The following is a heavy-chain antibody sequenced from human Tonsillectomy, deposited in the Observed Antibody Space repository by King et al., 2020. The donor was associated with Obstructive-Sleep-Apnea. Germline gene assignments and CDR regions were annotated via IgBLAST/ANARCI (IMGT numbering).Heavy chain of an antibody. CDR2: LRWNSGSL. J-gene: IGHJ6*02. CDR1: GFTFDDYA. Sequence: VQLVESGGGLVQPGRSLRLSCTASGFTFDDYALQWVRQAPGKGLAWVSGLRWNSGSLDYADSVKSRFTLSSDNAKNSLYLQMNSLRAEDTALYSCAKEIYDILTGGMDVWGQGTTVTVSS. V-gene: IGHV3-9*01. CDR3: AKEIYDILTGGMDV. D-gene: IGHD3-9*01.